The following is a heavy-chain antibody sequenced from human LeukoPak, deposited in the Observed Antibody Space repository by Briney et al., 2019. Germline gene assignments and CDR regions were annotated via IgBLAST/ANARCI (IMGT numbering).Heavy chain of an antibody. CDR1: GGSFSGHY. CDR3: ARGRLFGAGTMQIWFDP. D-gene: IGHD3-10*02. Sequence: SETLSLTCAVYGGSFSGHYWSWIRQPPGKGLEWIGEINHSGSTNYNPSLKSRVTISVDTSKNQFSLKLSSVTAADTAVYYCARGRLFGAGTMQIWFDPWGQGTLVTVSS. V-gene: IGHV4-34*01. CDR2: INHSGST. J-gene: IGHJ5*02.